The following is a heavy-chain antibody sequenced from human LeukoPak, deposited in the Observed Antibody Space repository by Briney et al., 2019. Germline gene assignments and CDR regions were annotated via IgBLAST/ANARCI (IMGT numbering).Heavy chain of an antibody. J-gene: IGHJ6*03. CDR3: ARETSQKGAHYMDV. V-gene: IGHV4-39*07. CDR2: INHSRST. CDR1: GGSISSSSYY. Sequence: SETLSLTCTVSGGSISSSSYYWSWIRQSPDKGLEWIGEINHSRSTNYNPSLKSRVTISVDTSKNQFSLKLSSVTAADTAVYYCARETSQKGAHYMDVWGKGTTVTISS. D-gene: IGHD3-16*01.